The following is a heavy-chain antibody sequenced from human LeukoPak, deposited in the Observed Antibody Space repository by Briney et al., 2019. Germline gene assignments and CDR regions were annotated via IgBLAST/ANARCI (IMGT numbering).Heavy chain of an antibody. CDR3: ARADSSSWRL. Sequence: SETLSLTCAVYGGSFSGYYWSWIRQPPGKGLEWIGEINHSGSTNYNPSLKSRVTISVDTSKNQFSLKLSSVTAAGTAVYYCARADSSSWRLWGQGTLVTVSS. J-gene: IGHJ4*02. CDR2: INHSGST. V-gene: IGHV4-34*01. CDR1: GGSFSGYY. D-gene: IGHD6-13*01.